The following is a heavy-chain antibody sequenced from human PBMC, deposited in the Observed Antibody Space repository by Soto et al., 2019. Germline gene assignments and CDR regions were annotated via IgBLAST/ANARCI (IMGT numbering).Heavy chain of an antibody. CDR1: GGTFSSYA. CDR2: IIPIFGTA. V-gene: IGHV1-69*01. D-gene: IGHD2-2*01. CDR3: ARDGNIALVPAYGGIIWFVP. J-gene: IGHJ5*02. Sequence: QVQLVQSGAEVKKPGSSVKVSCKASGGTFSSYAISWVRQAPGQGLEWMGGIIPIFGTANYAQKFQGRVTITAAESTRTAYRGLSSLRSEDTAVYYGARDGNIALVPAYGGIIWFVPWGQQTLVPVPS.